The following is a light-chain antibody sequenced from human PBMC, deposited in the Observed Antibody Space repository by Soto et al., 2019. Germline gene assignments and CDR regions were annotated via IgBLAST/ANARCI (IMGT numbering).Light chain of an antibody. J-gene: IGKJ5*01. Sequence: EIVLTQSPATLSLSPGERATLSCRASQSVSSYLAWYQQKPCQAPRLLIYDASNRATGIPARFSGSGSGTAFTLTISSLEPEDFAVYYCQQRSNWITFGQGTRLEIK. CDR1: QSVSSY. CDR3: QQRSNWIT. CDR2: DAS. V-gene: IGKV3-11*01.